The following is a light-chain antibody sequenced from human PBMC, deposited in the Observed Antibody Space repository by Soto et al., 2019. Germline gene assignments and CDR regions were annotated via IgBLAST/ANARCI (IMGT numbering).Light chain of an antibody. J-gene: IGKJ4*01. Sequence: DTQMTQSPSSLSASLVDRVTVAFGASQNIGTYLYWYQQKSGKAPEVLISDASNLQSGGPSRFSGSGSGTDFTLPIISLQPEDSVTYYCRQSYNSPLTFGGGTKVDI. V-gene: IGKV1-39*01. CDR2: DAS. CDR3: RQSYNSPLT. CDR1: QNIGTY.